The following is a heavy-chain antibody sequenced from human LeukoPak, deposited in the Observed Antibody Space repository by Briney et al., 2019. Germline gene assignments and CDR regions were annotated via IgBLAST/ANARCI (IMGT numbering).Heavy chain of an antibody. J-gene: IGHJ4*02. CDR1: GYTFTSCA. Sequence: ASVKVSCKASGYTFTSCAVHRVRQAPGQRLEWMGWINAGNGNTKYSQKFQGRVTITRDTSASTAYMELSSLRSEDTAVYYCATRLDILTGYYGDFDYWGQGTLVTVSS. V-gene: IGHV1-3*01. CDR2: INAGNGNT. CDR3: ATRLDILTGYYGDFDY. D-gene: IGHD3-9*01.